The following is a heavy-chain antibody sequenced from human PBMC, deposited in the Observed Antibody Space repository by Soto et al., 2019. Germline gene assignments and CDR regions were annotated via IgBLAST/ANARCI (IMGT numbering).Heavy chain of an antibody. CDR1: GGSFSGYY. CDR2: INHSGST. D-gene: IGHD5-12*01. Sequence: SETLSLTCAVYGGSFSGYYWSWIRQPPGKGLEWIGEINHSGSTNYNPSLKSRVTISVDTSKNQFSLKLSSVTAADTAVYYCARVAASSGYDFRVGMWGSSHRYFDYWGQGTLVTVSS. J-gene: IGHJ4*02. V-gene: IGHV4-34*01. CDR3: ARVAASSGYDFRVGMWGSSHRYFDY.